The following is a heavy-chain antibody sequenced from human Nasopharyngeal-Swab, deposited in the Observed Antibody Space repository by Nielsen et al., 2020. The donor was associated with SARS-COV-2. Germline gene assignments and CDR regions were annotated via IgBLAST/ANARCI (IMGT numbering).Heavy chain of an antibody. D-gene: IGHD6-13*01. Sequence: GGSLRLSCAASGFTFSSYSMNWARQAPGKGLEWVSYISSSSSYTNYADSVKGRFTISRDNAKNSLYLQMNSLRAEDTAVYYCARDGSLSSPIDYWGQGTLVTVSS. CDR3: ARDGSLSSPIDY. CDR2: ISSSSSYT. J-gene: IGHJ4*02. CDR1: GFTFSSYS. V-gene: IGHV3-21*05.